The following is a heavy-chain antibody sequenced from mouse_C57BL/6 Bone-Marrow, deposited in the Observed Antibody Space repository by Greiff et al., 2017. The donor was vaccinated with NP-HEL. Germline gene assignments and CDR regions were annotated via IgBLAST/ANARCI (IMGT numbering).Heavy chain of an antibody. CDR3: ARDNWDWYFDV. CDR2: SRNKANDYKT. D-gene: IGHD4-1*01. Sequence: EVKVVESGGGLVQSGRSLRLSCATSGFTFSDFYMEWVRQAPGKGLEWIAASRNKANDYKTEYSASVKGRFIFSRDTSKSILYLQMNALRAEDTAMYYCARDNWDWYFDVWGTGTTVTVSS. CDR1: GFTFSDFY. V-gene: IGHV7-1*01. J-gene: IGHJ1*03.